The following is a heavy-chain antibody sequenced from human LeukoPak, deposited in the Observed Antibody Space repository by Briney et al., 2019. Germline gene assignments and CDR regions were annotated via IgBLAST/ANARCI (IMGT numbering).Heavy chain of an antibody. CDR2: IYYSGRT. J-gene: IGHJ4*02. V-gene: IGHV4-39*01. CDR3: ARGSAPDY. Sequence: SETLSLTCTVSGDSISSSGYYWGWIRQPPGKGLEWIASIYYSGRTYYNPSLKSRITISVDSSKNQFSLRLSSVTAADTAVYYCARGSAPDYWGQGTLVTVSS. CDR1: GDSISSSGYY. D-gene: IGHD2-15*01.